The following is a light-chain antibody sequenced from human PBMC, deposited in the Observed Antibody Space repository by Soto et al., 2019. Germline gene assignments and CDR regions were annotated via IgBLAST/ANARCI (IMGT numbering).Light chain of an antibody. CDR1: QSVGRNF. CDR2: GAS. V-gene: IGKV3-20*01. J-gene: IGKJ4*01. Sequence: EIVLTQSPGTLSLSPGESTTLSCRASQSVGRNFLAWYQQKPGRAPRLLIHGASYRATGIPDRFSGSGSETDFTLTISRLEPEDFAVYYCHQYAASPLTFGGRTKVEIK. CDR3: HQYAASPLT.